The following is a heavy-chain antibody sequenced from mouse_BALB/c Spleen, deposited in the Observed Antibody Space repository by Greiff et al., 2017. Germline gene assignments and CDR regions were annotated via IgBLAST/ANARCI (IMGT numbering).Heavy chain of an antibody. V-gene: IGHV5-4*02. Sequence: DVKLVESGGGLVKPGGSLKLSCAASGFTFSDYYMYWVRQTPEKRLEWVATISDGGSYTYYPDSVKGRFTISRDNAKNNLYLQMSSLKSEDTAMYYCARGGGCYSVYYAMDYWGQGTSVTVSS. CDR2: ISDGGSYT. CDR3: ARGGGCYSVYYAMDY. CDR1: GFTFSDYY. D-gene: IGHD2-12*01. J-gene: IGHJ4*01.